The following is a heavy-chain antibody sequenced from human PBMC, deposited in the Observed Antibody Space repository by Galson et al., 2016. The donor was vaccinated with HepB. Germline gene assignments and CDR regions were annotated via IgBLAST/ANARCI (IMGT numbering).Heavy chain of an antibody. CDR3: ARESYYGFWSDSDTHFDQ. D-gene: IGHD3-3*01. CDR1: GFTFSDYY. J-gene: IGHJ4*02. Sequence: SLRLSCAASGFTFSDYYMSWIRQAPGKGLEWVSYITTNRIYYADPVKGRFTVPRDNAKNSLLLQMNILRAEDTAFYYCARESYYGFWSDSDTHFDQWGQGVLVTVSS. CDR2: ITTNRI. V-gene: IGHV3-11*01.